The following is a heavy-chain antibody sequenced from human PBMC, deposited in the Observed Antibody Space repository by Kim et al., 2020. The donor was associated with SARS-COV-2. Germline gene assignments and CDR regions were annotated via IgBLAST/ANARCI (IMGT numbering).Heavy chain of an antibody. CDR3: ARAGYYDSSGHYF. Sequence: GGSQRLSCAPSGFSVRNTYLSWVRQAPGKGLEWLSLIFTDGRTFYADSVKGRFTVSKDSSKDTLYLQMNSLGAEYTAVYFCARAGYYDSSGHYF. V-gene: IGHV3-66*01. CDR1: GFSVRNTY. CDR2: IFTDGRT. J-gene: IGHJ2*01. D-gene: IGHD3-22*01.